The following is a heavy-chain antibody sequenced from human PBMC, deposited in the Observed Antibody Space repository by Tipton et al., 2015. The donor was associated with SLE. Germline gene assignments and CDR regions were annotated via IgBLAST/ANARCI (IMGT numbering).Heavy chain of an antibody. V-gene: IGHV4-38-2*02. D-gene: IGHD1-1*01. Sequence: TLSLTCTVYGYSISSGYYWGWIRQPPGKGLEWIGSIYHSGSTYYNPSLKSRVTISVDTSKNQFSLKLSSVTASDTAVYYCARAGRAWNLFDSWGQGTLVTVSS. CDR3: ARAGRAWNLFDS. J-gene: IGHJ4*02. CDR1: GYSISSGYY. CDR2: IYHSGST.